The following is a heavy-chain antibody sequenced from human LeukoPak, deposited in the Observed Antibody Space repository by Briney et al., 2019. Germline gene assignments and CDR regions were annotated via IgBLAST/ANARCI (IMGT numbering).Heavy chain of an antibody. D-gene: IGHD5-18*01. CDR3: ARGAAGYSYG. J-gene: IGHJ4*02. V-gene: IGHV4-30-4*01. CDR2: IYYSGTT. CDR1: GGSISSGDYY. Sequence: SQTLSLTCTVSGGSISSGDYYWSWVRQPPGKGLEWIGYIYYSGTTNYNPSLKSRVTISIDTSKNQFSLRLSSVTAADTAVYYCARGAAGYSYGWGQGTLVTVSS.